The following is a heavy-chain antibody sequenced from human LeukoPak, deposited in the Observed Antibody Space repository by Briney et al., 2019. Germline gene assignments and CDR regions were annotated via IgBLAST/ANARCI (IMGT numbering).Heavy chain of an antibody. J-gene: IGHJ3*02. CDR2: IYYSGST. D-gene: IGHD2-21*02. V-gene: IGHV4-59*01. CDR1: GGSISSYY. Sequence: PSETLSLTCTVSGGSISSYYWSWIRQPPGKGLEWIGYIYYSGSTSYNPSLKSRVTISVDTSKNQFSLKLSSVTAADTAVYYCATHMGACGGDCSDAFDIWGQGTMVTVSS. CDR3: ATHMGACGGDCSDAFDI.